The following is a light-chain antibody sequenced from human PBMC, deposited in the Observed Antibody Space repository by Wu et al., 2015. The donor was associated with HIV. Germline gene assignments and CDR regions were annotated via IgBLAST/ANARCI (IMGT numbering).Light chain of an antibody. V-gene: IGKV3-20*01. J-gene: IGKJ4*01. CDR1: QSVSNNY. Sequence: EIVLTQSPGTLSLSPGERATLSCRASQSVSNNYLAWYQQKPGHAPRLLIHGASSRATGIPDRFSGSGSGTDFTLTISRLEPEDFAVYYCLQYGSLLIFGGGTEVEIK. CDR3: LQYGSLLI. CDR2: GAS.